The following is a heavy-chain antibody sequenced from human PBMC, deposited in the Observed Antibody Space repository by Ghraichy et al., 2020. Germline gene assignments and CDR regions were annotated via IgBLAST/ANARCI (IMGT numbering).Heavy chain of an antibody. CDR1: GFTFSSYS. V-gene: IGHV3-21*01. Sequence: GGLRLSCAASGFTFSSYSMNWVSQAPGKGLEWVSSISSSSSYIYYADSVKGRFTISRDNAKNSLYLQMNSLRAEDTAVYYCARGETVTSTRSWYFDLWGRGTLGPVSS. CDR3: ARGETVTSTRSWYFDL. CDR2: ISSSSSYI. J-gene: IGHJ2*01. D-gene: IGHD4-17*01.